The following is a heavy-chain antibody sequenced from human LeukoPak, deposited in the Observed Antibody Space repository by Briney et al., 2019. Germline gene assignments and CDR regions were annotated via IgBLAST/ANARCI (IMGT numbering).Heavy chain of an antibody. CDR1: GGSISSSSYY. CDR3: AGLRGYKYGFYY. J-gene: IGHJ4*02. Sequence: SETLSLTCTVSGGSISSSSYYWGWIRQPPGKGLEWIGEINHSGSTNYNPSLKSRVTISVDTSKNQFSLTLTSVTAADTAIYYCAGLRGYKYGFYYWGQGTLVTVSS. D-gene: IGHD5-18*01. CDR2: INHSGST. V-gene: IGHV4-39*07.